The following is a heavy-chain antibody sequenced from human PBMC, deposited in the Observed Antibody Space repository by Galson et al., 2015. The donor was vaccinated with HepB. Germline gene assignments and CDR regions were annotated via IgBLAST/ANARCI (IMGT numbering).Heavy chain of an antibody. CDR1: GYTFSSYA. D-gene: IGHD2-2*02. CDR3: ARWLGYFSSTSCYTGLDY. J-gene: IGHJ4*02. Sequence: SVKVSCKASGYTFSSYAMHWVRQAPGQRLEWMGWINAGNGNTKYSQKFQGRVTITRDTSASTAYMELSSLRSEDTAVYYCARWLGYFSSTSCYTGLDYWGQGTLVTVSS. V-gene: IGHV1-3*01. CDR2: INAGNGNT.